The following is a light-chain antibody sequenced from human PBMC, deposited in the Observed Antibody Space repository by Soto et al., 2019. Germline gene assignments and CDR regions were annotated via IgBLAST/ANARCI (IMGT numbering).Light chain of an antibody. CDR1: SSDVGGYNY. V-gene: IGLV2-14*03. CDR2: DVS. Sequence: QSALTQPASVSGSPGQSITISCTGTSSDVGGYNYVSWYQQHPGKAPKLMIYDVSYRPSGVSNRFSGSKSGNTASLTISGPQAEDGANYSGGSNTSSTPLFGGGTKPPVL. CDR3: GSNTSSTPL. J-gene: IGLJ2*01.